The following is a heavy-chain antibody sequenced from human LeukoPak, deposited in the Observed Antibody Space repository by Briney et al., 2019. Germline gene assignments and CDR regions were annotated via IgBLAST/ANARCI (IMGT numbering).Heavy chain of an antibody. Sequence: ASVKVSCKASGYTFTSYGISWVRQAPGQGLEWMGWISAYNGNTNYARKLQGRVTMTTDTSTSTAYMELRSLRSDDTAVYYCASTVGYYDFWSGYYTHWFDPWGQGTLVTVSS. J-gene: IGHJ5*02. CDR3: ASTVGYYDFWSGYYTHWFDP. CDR2: ISAYNGNT. CDR1: GYTFTSYG. D-gene: IGHD3-3*01. V-gene: IGHV1-18*01.